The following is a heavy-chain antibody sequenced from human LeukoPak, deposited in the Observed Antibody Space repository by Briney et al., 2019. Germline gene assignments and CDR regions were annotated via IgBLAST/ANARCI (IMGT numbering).Heavy chain of an antibody. J-gene: IGHJ4*02. Sequence: SETLSLTCTVSGGSISSYYWSWIRQPPGKGLEWIGYIYYSGSTNYNPSLKSRVTISVDTSKNQFSLKLSSVTAADTAVYYCARSPERGPPWIPNYWGQGTLVTVSS. CDR1: GGSISSYY. CDR2: IYYSGST. CDR3: ARSPERGPPWIPNY. V-gene: IGHV4-59*01. D-gene: IGHD5-18*01.